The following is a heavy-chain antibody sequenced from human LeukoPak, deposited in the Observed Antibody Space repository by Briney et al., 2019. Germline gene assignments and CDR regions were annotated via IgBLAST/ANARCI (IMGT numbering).Heavy chain of an antibody. CDR3: VKNADSSSWRSRFDY. J-gene: IGHJ4*02. D-gene: IGHD6-13*01. CDR1: GFTFSSYA. CDR2: ISSNGYST. Sequence: PGGSLRLSCSASGFTFSSYAIHWVRQAPGKGLEYVSTISSNGYSTYHADSVKDRFTISRDNSKNTLYLQMSSLRPEATAVYYCVKNADSSSWRSRFDYWGQGTLVTVSS. V-gene: IGHV3-64D*06.